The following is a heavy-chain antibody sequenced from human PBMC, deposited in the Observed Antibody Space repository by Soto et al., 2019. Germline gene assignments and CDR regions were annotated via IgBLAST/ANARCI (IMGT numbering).Heavy chain of an antibody. J-gene: IGHJ6*02. V-gene: IGHV4-30-4*01. Sequence: SETLSLTCTVSGGSISSGDSYWSWIRQPPGKGLEWIGYMYYSGTTYYNPSLKSRVSFSVDTSKNQFSLKLTSVTAADTAVYYCDRDENKSDFYYGMDVWGQGTKVTVSS. CDR1: GGSISSGDSY. CDR2: MYYSGTT. CDR3: DRDENKSDFYYGMDV.